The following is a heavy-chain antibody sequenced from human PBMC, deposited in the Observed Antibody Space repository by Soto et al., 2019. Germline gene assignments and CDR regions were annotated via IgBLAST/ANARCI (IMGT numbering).Heavy chain of an antibody. CDR2: IHYSGST. D-gene: IGHD5-18*01. Sequence: SETLSLTCTVFGGSISSFYWSWIRQPPGKGLEWVGYIHYSGSTNYNPSLKSRVTISVDTSKNQFSLKLSSVTAADTAVYYCARQGLADEQRGYSYALGDYYYYTEGWGKGTTVTVAS. CDR3: ARQGLADEQRGYSYALGDYYYYTEG. CDR1: GGSISSFY. J-gene: IGHJ6*03. V-gene: IGHV4-59*08.